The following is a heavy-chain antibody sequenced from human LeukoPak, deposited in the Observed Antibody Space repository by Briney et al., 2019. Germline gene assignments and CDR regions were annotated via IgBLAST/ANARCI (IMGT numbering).Heavy chain of an antibody. CDR2: INHSGST. V-gene: IGHV4-34*01. Sequence: PSETLSLTCAVYGGSFSGYYWSWIRQPPGKGLEWIGEINHSGSTNYNPSLKSRVTISVDTSKNQFSLKLSPVTAADTAVYYCARGRGLYYDFWSGYVFWGQGTLVTVSS. J-gene: IGHJ4*02. CDR3: ARGRGLYYDFWSGYVF. CDR1: GGSFSGYY. D-gene: IGHD3-3*01.